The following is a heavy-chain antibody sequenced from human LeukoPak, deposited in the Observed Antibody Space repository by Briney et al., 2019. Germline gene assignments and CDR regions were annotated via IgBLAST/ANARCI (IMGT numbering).Heavy chain of an antibody. Sequence: GGSLRLSCAASGFSFSSYNMNWVRQAPGKGLEWVSYISSSSSTIYYADSVKGRFTISRDDAKNSLYLQMNSLRAEDTAVYYCARDIRLVVAASYYYYYMDVWGKGTTVTVSS. J-gene: IGHJ6*03. CDR3: ARDIRLVVAASYYYYYMDV. CDR1: GFSFSSYN. V-gene: IGHV3-48*01. CDR2: ISSSSSTI. D-gene: IGHD2-15*01.